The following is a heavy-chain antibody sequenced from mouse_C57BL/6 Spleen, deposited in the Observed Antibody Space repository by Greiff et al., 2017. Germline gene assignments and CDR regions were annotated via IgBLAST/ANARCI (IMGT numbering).Heavy chain of an antibody. CDR1: GYSITSGYY. V-gene: IGHV3-6*01. J-gene: IGHJ2*01. D-gene: IGHD1-1*01. CDR3: ARDHYYGSSYFDY. Sequence: ESGPGLVKPSQSLSLTCSVTGYSITSGYYWNWIRQFPGNKLEWMGYISYDGSNNYNPSLKNRTSITRDTSKNQFFLKLNSVTTEDTATYDCARDHYYGSSYFDYWGQGTTLTVSS. CDR2: ISYDGSN.